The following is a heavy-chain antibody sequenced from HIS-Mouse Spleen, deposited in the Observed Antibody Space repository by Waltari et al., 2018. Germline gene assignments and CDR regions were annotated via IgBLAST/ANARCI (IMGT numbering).Heavy chain of an antibody. D-gene: IGHD6-13*01. CDR3: ARLCSSSWYFQH. V-gene: IGHV4-39*01. Sequence: QLQLQESGPGLVKPSETLSLTCTVSGGSISSSSYYWGWIRQPPGKGLEWIGSIYYSGSTYYNPSLKSRVTISVDTSKNQFSLKLSSVTAADTAVYYCARLCSSSWYFQHWGQGTLVTVSS. CDR2: IYYSGST. CDR1: GGSISSSSYY. J-gene: IGHJ1*01.